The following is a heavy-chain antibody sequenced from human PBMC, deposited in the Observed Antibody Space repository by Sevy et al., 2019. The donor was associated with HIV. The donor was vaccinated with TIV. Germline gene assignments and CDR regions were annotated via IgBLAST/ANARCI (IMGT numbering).Heavy chain of an antibody. D-gene: IGHD5-12*01. J-gene: IGHJ4*02. V-gene: IGHV1-46*03. Sequence: ASVKVSCTASGYTFTSYYIHWVRQAPGQGLEWMGIINPNSGSTSYGEKFHGRVTMTRDTSTSTVYMELSSLTSEDTAVYYCARDGYARYFFDYWGRGTLVTVSS. CDR1: GYTFTSYY. CDR3: ARDGYARYFFDY. CDR2: INPNSGST.